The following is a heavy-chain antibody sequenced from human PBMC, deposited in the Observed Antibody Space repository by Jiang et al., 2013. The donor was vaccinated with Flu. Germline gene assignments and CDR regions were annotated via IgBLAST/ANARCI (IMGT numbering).Heavy chain of an antibody. J-gene: IGHJ4*02. CDR2: TYYRSKWYN. CDR3: ARDITGTGGFDY. V-gene: IGHV6-1*01. D-gene: IGHD1-7*01. Sequence: QTLSLTCGISGDSVSSNTAAWNWIRQSPSRGLEWLGRTYYRSKWYNDYAVSVKSRITIKADTSKNQLSLQLNSVTPEDTTVYYCARDITGTGGFDYWGQGTLVTVSS. CDR1: GDSVSSNTAA.